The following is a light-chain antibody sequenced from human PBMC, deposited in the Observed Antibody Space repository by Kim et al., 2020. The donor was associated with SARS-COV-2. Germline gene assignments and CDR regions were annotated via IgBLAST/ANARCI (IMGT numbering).Light chain of an antibody. CDR2: GNS. CDR3: QSYDSSLSGSV. J-gene: IGLJ2*01. V-gene: IGLV1-40*01. CDR1: SANIGAGYA. Sequence: RVTISGTGSSANIGAGYAVHWYQQLPGPAPKLLIYGNSNRPSGVPDRFSGSKSGTSASLAITGLQAEDEADYYCQSYDSSLSGSVFGGGTQLTVL.